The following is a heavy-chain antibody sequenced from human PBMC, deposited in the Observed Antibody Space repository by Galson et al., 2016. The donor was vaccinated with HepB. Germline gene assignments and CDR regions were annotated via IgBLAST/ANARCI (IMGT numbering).Heavy chain of an antibody. Sequence: SETLSLTCTVSGGSINSTSSYWGWIRQPPGKGLEWIGSMYYSGNTFYNPSLILRVTISVDTSKNQFSLKVTSVTAEDTAVYYCAGHPYYDSTGYYLSNNWFDPWGQGTLVTVSS. V-gene: IGHV4-39*01. D-gene: IGHD3-22*01. CDR3: AGHPYYDSTGYYLSNNWFDP. CDR1: GGSINSTSSY. J-gene: IGHJ5*02. CDR2: MYYSGNT.